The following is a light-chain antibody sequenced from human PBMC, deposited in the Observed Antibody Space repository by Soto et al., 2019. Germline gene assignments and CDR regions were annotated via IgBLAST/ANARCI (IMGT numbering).Light chain of an antibody. CDR1: QSISRS. J-gene: IGKJ3*01. CDR3: QQYGDFLIS. V-gene: IGKV1-5*01. CDR2: DAS. Sequence: DIQMTQSPSTLSASVGDRVTITCRASQSISRSLAWYQQKPGKAPSLLIYDASSLEGGVPSRFSGSGFGTEFTLTISNVQPADFATYYCQQYGDFLISFGPGTTVDFK.